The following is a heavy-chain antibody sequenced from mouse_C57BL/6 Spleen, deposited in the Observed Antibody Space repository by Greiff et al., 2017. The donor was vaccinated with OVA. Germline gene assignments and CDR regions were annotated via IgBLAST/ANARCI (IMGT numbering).Heavy chain of an antibody. Sequence: VQLQQSGAELARPGASVKMSCKASGYTFTSYTLHWVKQRPGQGLEWIGYINPSSGYTKYNQKFKDKATLTADKSSSTAYMQLSSLTSEDSAVYYCARVNYYGSSSPFDYWGQGTTLTVSS. D-gene: IGHD1-1*01. V-gene: IGHV1-4*01. CDR3: ARVNYYGSSSPFDY. J-gene: IGHJ2*01. CDR2: INPSSGYT. CDR1: GYTFTSYT.